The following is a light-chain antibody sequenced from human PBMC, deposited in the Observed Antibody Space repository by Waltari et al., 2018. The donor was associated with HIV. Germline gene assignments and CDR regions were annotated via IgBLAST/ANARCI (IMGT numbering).Light chain of an antibody. V-gene: IGLV2-14*01. CDR2: EVS. J-gene: IGLJ2*01. CDR1: TNDIASYNN. CDR3: SSYSRGALL. Sequence: QSVLTQPASVSGSPGQSLTLSCSGTTNDIASYNNVSWYQQSPDKAPKLIIYEVSNRPSGISSRFSGSKSGNTASLTISGLQADDEAYYHCSSYSRGALLFGGGTKVTVL.